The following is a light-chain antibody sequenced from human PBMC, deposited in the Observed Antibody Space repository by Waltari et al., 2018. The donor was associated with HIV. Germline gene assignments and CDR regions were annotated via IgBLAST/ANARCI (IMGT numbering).Light chain of an antibody. CDR1: SSDFGGYNY. Sequence: QSALTQPPSASGSPGQSVTISCTGTSSDFGGYNYVSWYPQHPGKAPKLMIYEVSERPSGVPDRFSGSKSGNTASLTVSGLQAEDEADYYCSSYAGSSVVFGGGTKLTVL. J-gene: IGLJ2*01. CDR3: SSYAGSSVV. CDR2: EVS. V-gene: IGLV2-8*01.